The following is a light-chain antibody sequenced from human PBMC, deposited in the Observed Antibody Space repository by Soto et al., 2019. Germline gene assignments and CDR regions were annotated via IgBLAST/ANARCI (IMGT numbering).Light chain of an antibody. J-gene: IGLJ3*02. CDR2: EVS. Sequence: QSALTQPASVSGSPGHSITISCTGSSSDIGVYNYVSWYQHHPGKAPKVMIYEVSNRPSGVSSRFSGSKSANTASLTISGLQAGDEADYYCSSYTTSSTWVLGGGTKLTVL. CDR3: SSYTTSSTWV. CDR1: SSDIGVYNY. V-gene: IGLV2-14*01.